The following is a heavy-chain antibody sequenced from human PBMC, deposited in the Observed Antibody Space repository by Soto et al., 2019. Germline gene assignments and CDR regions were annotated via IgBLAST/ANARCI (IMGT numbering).Heavy chain of an antibody. V-gene: IGHV4-59*08. J-gene: IGHJ6*04. CDR3: ARQRGEAVVVPAELDV. Sequence: SETLSLTCTVSGGSISSYYWSWIRQPPGKGLEWIGYIYYSGSTNYNPSLKSRVTISVDTSKNQFSLKLSSVTAADTAVYYCARQRGEAVVVPAELDVWGKGTTVTVSS. CDR2: IYYSGST. D-gene: IGHD2-2*01. CDR1: GGSISSYY.